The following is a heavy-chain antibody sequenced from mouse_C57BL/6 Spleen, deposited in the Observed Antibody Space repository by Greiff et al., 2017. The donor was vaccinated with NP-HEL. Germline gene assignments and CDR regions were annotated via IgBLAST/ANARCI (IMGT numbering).Heavy chain of an antibody. CDR2: IHPNSGST. J-gene: IGHJ2*01. D-gene: IGHD2-3*01. CDR3: ARGGYDGYFDC. CDR1: GYTFTSYW. Sequence: QVQLQQSGAELVKPGASVKLSCKASGYTFTSYWMHWVKQRPGQGLEWIGMIHPNSGSTNYNEKFKSKATLTVDKSSSTAYMQLSSLTSEDSAVYYCARGGYDGYFDCWGQGTTLTVSS. V-gene: IGHV1-64*01.